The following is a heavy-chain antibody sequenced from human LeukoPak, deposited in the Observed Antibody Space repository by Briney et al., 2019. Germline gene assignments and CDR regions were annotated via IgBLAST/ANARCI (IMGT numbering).Heavy chain of an antibody. V-gene: IGHV1-2*06. J-gene: IGHJ4*02. CDR2: INPNSGGT. CDR1: GYIFTDYY. CDR3: ARALAARHSPDY. D-gene: IGHD6-6*01. Sequence: AASVKVSCKAPGYIFTDYYMHWVRPAPGQGLEWMGRINPNSGGTNYAQKFQGRVTMTRDTSTSTAYTELSRLRSDDTAVYYCARALAARHSPDYWGQGTLVIVSS.